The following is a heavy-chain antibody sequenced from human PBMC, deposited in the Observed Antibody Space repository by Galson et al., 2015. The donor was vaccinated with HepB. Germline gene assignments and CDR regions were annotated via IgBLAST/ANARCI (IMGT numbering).Heavy chain of an antibody. CDR3: TAEATYGGNSSPFDY. V-gene: IGHV3-49*04. J-gene: IGHJ4*02. Sequence: SLRLSCAASGFTFGDYAMSWVRQAPRKGLEWVGFIRSKAFGGTTEYAASVKGRFTISRDDSKSIAYLQMNSLKSEDTAVYFCTAEATYGGNSSPFDYWGQGTLVTVSS. CDR2: IRSKAFGGTT. D-gene: IGHD4-23*01. CDR1: GFTFGDYA.